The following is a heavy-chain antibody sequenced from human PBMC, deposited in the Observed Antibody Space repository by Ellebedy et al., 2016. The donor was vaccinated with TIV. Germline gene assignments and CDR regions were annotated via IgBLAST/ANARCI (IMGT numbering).Heavy chain of an antibody. CDR3: ARGRGSGRNEPDY. D-gene: IGHD3-10*01. J-gene: IGHJ4*02. Sequence: PGGSLRLSCAASGFTFSGYGMHWVRQAPGKGLDWVAVNWYDGSKTYYRDSVKGRFTVSRDNSKNTLYLHMNSLRVDDTAVYYCARGRGSGRNEPDYWGQGTLVTVSS. CDR2: NWYDGSKT. CDR1: GFTFSGYG. V-gene: IGHV3-33*03.